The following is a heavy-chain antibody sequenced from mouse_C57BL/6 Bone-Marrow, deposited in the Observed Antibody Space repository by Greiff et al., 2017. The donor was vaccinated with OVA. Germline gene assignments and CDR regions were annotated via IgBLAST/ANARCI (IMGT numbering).Heavy chain of an antibody. CDR3: AMKYYGSSPYWYFDV. CDR2: INPNNGGT. J-gene: IGHJ1*03. V-gene: IGHV1-18*01. CDR1: GYTFTDYN. Sequence: VQLQQSGPELVKPGASVKIPCKASGYTFTDYNMDWVKQSHGKSLEWIGDINPNNGGTIYNQKFKGKATLTVDKSSSTAYMELRSLTSEDTAVYYCAMKYYGSSPYWYFDVWGTGTTVTVSS. D-gene: IGHD1-1*01.